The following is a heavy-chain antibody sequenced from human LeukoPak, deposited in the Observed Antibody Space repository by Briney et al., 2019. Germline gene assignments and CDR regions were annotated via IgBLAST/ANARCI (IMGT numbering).Heavy chain of an antibody. CDR3: ARLGTSATYFEF. V-gene: IGHV5-51*01. Sequence: GESLKISCKGSGYSFIRNWIGWVRQMPGKGLEWMAIIYPGDSDTRYSPSFQGQVTISADKSISTAYLQGSSLTASYTAMYYCARLGTSATYFEFWGQGTLVTVSS. J-gene: IGHJ4*02. CDR2: IYPGDSDT. D-gene: IGHD2-15*01. CDR1: GYSFIRNW.